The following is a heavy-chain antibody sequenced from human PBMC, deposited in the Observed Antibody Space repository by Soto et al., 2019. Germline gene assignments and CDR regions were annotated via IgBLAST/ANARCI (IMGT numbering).Heavy chain of an antibody. CDR3: AKTHYYDSSGYWEYYYYYYGMDV. J-gene: IGHJ6*02. V-gene: IGHV3-23*01. Sequence: GGSLRLSCAASGFTFSSYAMSWVSQAPGKGLEWVSAISGSGGSTYYADSVKGRFTISRDNSKNTLYLQMNSLRAEDTAVYYCAKTHYYDSSGYWEYYYYYYGMDVWGQGTTVTVSS. CDR1: GFTFSSYA. D-gene: IGHD3-22*01. CDR2: ISGSGGST.